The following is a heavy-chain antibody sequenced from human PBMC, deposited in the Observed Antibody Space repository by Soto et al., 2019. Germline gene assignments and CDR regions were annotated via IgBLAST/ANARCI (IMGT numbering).Heavy chain of an antibody. CDR3: ATLLGSVTTFDN. V-gene: IGHV3-30-3*02. D-gene: IGHD3-10*01. CDR2: ISYDASAS. J-gene: IGHJ4*02. CDR1: GFTFSAFA. Sequence: GGALRLSCAASGFTFSAFAMHWVRQAPGKGLEWVARISYDASASSNADSVKGRFTISRDNSRSTLYLQMNSLRVEDTAVYYCATLLGSVTTFDNWGQGILVTVSS.